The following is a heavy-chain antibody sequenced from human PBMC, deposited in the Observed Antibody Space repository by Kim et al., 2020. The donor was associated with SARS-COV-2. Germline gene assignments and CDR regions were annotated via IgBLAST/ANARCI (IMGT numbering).Heavy chain of an antibody. CDR1: GYTLTELS. D-gene: IGHD3-10*01. CDR3: ATGYRLLWFGELTDY. J-gene: IGHJ4*02. CDR2: FDPEDGET. Sequence: ASVKVSCKVSGYTLTELSMHWVRQAPGKGLEWMGGFDPEDGETIYAQKFQGRVTMTEDTSTDTAYMELSSLRSEDTAVYYCATGYRLLWFGELTDYWGQGTLVTVSS. V-gene: IGHV1-24*01.